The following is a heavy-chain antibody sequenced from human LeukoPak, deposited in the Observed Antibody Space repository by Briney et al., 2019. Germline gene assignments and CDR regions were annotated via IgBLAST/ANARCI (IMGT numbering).Heavy chain of an antibody. D-gene: IGHD1-26*01. Sequence: ASVNVSCKASGYTFTSYGISWVRQAPGQGLEWMGWISAYNGNTNYAQKLQGRVTMTTDTSTSTAYMELRSLRSDDTAVYYCARDSSSKWEQNWFDPWGQGTLVTVSS. CDR2: ISAYNGNT. V-gene: IGHV1-18*01. CDR3: ARDSSSKWEQNWFDP. CDR1: GYTFTSYG. J-gene: IGHJ5*02.